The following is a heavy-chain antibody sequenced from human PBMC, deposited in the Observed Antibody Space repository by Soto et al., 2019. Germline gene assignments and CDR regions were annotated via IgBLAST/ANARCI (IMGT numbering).Heavy chain of an antibody. CDR3: ARSPVVPAAMIRYYGMDV. CDR2: IWYDGSNK. J-gene: IGHJ6*02. Sequence: GGSLRLSCAASGFTFSSYGMHWVRQAPGKGLEWVAVIWYDGSNKYYADSVKGRFTISRDNSKNTLYLQMNSLRAEDTAVYYCARSPVVPAAMIRYYGMDVWGQGTTVTVSS. CDR1: GFTFSSYG. D-gene: IGHD2-2*01. V-gene: IGHV3-33*01.